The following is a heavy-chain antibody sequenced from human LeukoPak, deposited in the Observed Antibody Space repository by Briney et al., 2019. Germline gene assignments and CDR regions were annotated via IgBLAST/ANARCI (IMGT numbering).Heavy chain of an antibody. CDR2: ISGSGGSI. D-gene: IGHD5-24*01. CDR3: AKGGDGYNYYFDY. CDR1: GFTFSDYA. J-gene: IGHJ4*02. V-gene: IGHV3-23*01. Sequence: GSLRLYCTASGFTFSDYAMSWVRQAPGKGLEWVSGISGSGGSIRYADSVKGRFIISRDNSKNTLYLQMNSLRAEDTAVYYCAKGGDGYNYYFDYWGQETLVTASS.